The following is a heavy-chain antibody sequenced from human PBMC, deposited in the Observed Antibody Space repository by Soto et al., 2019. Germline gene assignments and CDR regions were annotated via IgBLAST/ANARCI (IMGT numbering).Heavy chain of an antibody. CDR3: AIDVNDHYGDYFVAP. D-gene: IGHD4-17*01. V-gene: IGHV4-31*03. CDR1: GGSISSGGYY. CDR2: IYYSGST. J-gene: IGHJ5*02. Sequence: QVQLQESGPGLVKPSQTLSLTCTVSGGSISSGGYYWSWIRQHPGKGLEWIGYIYYSGSTYYNPSLKSRVTISVHTSKHLSSLKSSSVTAADTAVYYCAIDVNDHYGDYFVAPWGQRTLVTVSS.